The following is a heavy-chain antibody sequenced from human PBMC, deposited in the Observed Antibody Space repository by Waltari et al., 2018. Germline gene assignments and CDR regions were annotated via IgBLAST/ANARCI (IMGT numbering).Heavy chain of an antibody. D-gene: IGHD6-13*01. Sequence: QVQLQESGPGLVKPSETLSLTCTVAGGSISSHYWSWIRQPPGKGLEWIGYIYYSGSTNYNPSPRSRVTISVDTSKNQFSLKLSAVTAADTAVYYCAREAVGGGAQLVYWGQGTLVTVSS. J-gene: IGHJ4*02. CDR3: AREAVGGGAQLVY. CDR2: IYYSGST. V-gene: IGHV4-59*11. CDR1: GGSISSHY.